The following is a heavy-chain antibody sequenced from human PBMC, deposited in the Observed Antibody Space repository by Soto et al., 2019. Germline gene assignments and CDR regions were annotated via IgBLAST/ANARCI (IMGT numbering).Heavy chain of an antibody. CDR3: ARDPEGGHAFDI. D-gene: IGHD1-26*01. CDR2: ISSRSSPI. J-gene: IGHJ3*02. V-gene: IGHV3-48*01. Sequence: EVQLVESGGGLVQPGGSLRLSCPASGFTFSSSSMNWVRQAPGKGLEWVSYISSRSSPIYYADSVKGRFTNSRDNAKNSLYLQMDSLRADDTAVYYCARDPEGGHAFDIWGQGTMVTVSS. CDR1: GFTFSSSS.